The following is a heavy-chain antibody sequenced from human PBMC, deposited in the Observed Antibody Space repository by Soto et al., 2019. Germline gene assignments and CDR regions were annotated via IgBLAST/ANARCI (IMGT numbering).Heavy chain of an antibody. V-gene: IGHV5-10-1*01. CDR3: ARQGLYSSGWYDY. Sequence: GESLKISCTGSGYSFITYWISWVRQMPGKGLEWMGRIDPSDSYTIYSPSFQGHVTISADKSISTAYLQWSSLKASDTAMYYCARQGLYSSGWYDYWGQGTLVTVSS. J-gene: IGHJ4*02. CDR1: GYSFITYW. D-gene: IGHD6-19*01. CDR2: IDPSDSYT.